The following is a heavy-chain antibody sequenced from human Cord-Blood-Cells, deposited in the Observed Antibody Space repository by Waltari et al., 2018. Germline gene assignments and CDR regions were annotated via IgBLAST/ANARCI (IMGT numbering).Heavy chain of an antibody. CDR1: GGSISSGSYY. D-gene: IGHD6-6*01. CDR3: ARAFSSIAARYFDY. Sequence: QVQLQESGPGLVKPSQTLSLTCTVSGGSISSGSYYWSWIRQPAGKGLEWIGYIYTSGSTNYTPSLMRRVTVSVDTYKNHFSLNLSSVTAADTAVYYCARAFSSIAARYFDYWGQGTLVTVSS. CDR2: IYTSGST. V-gene: IGHV4-61*09. J-gene: IGHJ4*02.